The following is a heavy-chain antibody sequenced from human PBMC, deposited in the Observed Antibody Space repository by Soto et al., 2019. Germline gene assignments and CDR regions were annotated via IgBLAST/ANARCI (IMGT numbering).Heavy chain of an antibody. D-gene: IGHD3-3*01. CDR2: IYYSGST. J-gene: IGHJ4*02. CDR1: GGSISSSSYY. CDR3: ASNLYDFWSGYFDY. Sequence: PSETLSLTCTVSGGSISSSSYYWGWIRQPPGKGLEWIGSIYYSGSTYYNPSLKSRVTISVDTSKNQFSLKLSSVTAADTAVYYCASNLYDFWSGYFDYWGQGNLVTVS. V-gene: IGHV4-39*01.